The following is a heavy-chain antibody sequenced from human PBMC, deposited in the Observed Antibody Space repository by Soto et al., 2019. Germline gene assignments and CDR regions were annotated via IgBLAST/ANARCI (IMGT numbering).Heavy chain of an antibody. CDR2: ISGSGGRT. CDR1: GFTFSSYA. Sequence: EVQLLESGGGLVQPGGSLRLSCAASGFTFSSYAMSWVRQAPGKGLEWVSAISGSGGRTYYADSVKGRFTISRDNSKNTLYLQMNSLRAEDTAVYYCAKDRALPGYCSGGSCYSGDDAFDIWGQGTMVTVSS. V-gene: IGHV3-23*01. D-gene: IGHD2-15*01. J-gene: IGHJ3*02. CDR3: AKDRALPGYCSGGSCYSGDDAFDI.